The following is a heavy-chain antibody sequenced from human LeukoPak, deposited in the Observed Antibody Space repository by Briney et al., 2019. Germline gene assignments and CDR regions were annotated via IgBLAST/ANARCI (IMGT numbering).Heavy chain of an antibody. CDR3: ARDRSIWFGEVRFDP. Sequence: TSETLSLTCTVSGGSISSYYWSWIRQPAGKGLEWIGRIYTSGSTNYNPSLKSRVTMSVDTSKNQFSLKLSPVTAADTAVYYCARDRSIWFGEVRFDPWGQGTLVTVSS. CDR1: GGSISSYY. CDR2: IYTSGST. J-gene: IGHJ5*02. D-gene: IGHD3-10*01. V-gene: IGHV4-4*07.